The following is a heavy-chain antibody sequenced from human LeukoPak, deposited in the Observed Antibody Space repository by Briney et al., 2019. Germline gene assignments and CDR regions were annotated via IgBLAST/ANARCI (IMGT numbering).Heavy chain of an antibody. V-gene: IGHV4-59*08. D-gene: IGHD3-3*01. Sequence: SETLSLTCTVSGGSISSYYWSWIRQPPGKGLEWIGYIYYSGSTNYNPSLKSRVTISVDTSKNQFSLKLSSVTAADTAVYYCARHPYDFWSGYYTGSYFDYWGQGTLVTVSS. CDR2: IYYSGST. J-gene: IGHJ4*02. CDR1: GGSISSYY. CDR3: ARHPYDFWSGYYTGSYFDY.